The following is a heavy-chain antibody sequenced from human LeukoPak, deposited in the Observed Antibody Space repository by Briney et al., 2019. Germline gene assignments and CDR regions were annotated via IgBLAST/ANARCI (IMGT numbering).Heavy chain of an antibody. CDR2: VYYSGST. Sequence: SETLSLTCTVSGGSITSSSYYWGWIRQPPGKGLEWIGSVYYSGSTYYSPSLKSRVTVSVLTSKNQFFLKLSSVTAADTAVYYCARRIYYDSSGYIDYWGQGSPVSVSS. V-gene: IGHV4-39*01. D-gene: IGHD3-22*01. CDR1: GGSITSSSYY. J-gene: IGHJ4*02. CDR3: ARRIYYDSSGYIDY.